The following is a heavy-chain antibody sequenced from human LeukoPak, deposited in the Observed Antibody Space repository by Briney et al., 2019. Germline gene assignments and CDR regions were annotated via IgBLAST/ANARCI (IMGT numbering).Heavy chain of an antibody. Sequence: GGSLRLSCVASGFTYSSYSMNWVRQAPGKGLEWVSYISSSGSTIYYADSVKGRFTISRDNAKNSLYLQMNSLRAEDTAVYYCAELGITMIGGVWGKGTTVTISS. CDR1: GFTYSSYS. CDR2: ISSSGSTI. CDR3: AELGITMIGGV. D-gene: IGHD3-10*02. J-gene: IGHJ6*04. V-gene: IGHV3-48*04.